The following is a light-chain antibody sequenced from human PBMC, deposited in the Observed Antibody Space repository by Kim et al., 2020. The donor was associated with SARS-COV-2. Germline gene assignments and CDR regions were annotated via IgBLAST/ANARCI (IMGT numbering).Light chain of an antibody. J-gene: IGKJ4*01. Sequence: SLSTGERANLSCTTSQSIGSDLAWYEQKTGQAPRRLIYHAFTRATGIPARISGSGCGTEFTLTISSLQAEDFAVYYCQQYNDWPLTFGGGTKLEI. CDR1: QSIGSD. CDR3: QQYNDWPLT. V-gene: IGKV3D-15*01. CDR2: HAF.